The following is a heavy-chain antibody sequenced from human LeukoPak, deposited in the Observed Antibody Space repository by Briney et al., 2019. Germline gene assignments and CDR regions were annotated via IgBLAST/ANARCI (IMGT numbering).Heavy chain of an antibody. CDR3: ARGGGGWYSYFDY. Sequence: GESLKISCKGSGYSFTSYWIGWVRQMPGKGLEWMGIVYAGDSDTRYSPSFQGQVNISADKSVSTAYLQWSSLKASDTAMYYCARGGGGWYSYFDYWGQGTLVSVSS. CDR2: VYAGDSDT. D-gene: IGHD6-19*01. J-gene: IGHJ4*02. V-gene: IGHV5-51*01. CDR1: GYSFTSYW.